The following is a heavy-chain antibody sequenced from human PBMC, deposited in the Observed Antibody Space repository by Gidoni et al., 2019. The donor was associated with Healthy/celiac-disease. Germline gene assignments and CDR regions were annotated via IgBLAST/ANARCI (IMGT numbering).Heavy chain of an antibody. CDR2: LTPIVGTA. CDR1: GGTFSSYA. CDR3: ATTSSYCSGGSCYSGLGYYYYGMDV. Sequence: QVQLVQSGAEVKKPGSSVKVSCKASGGTFSSYAISWVRQAPGHGLEWMGGLTPIVGTANYAQKFQGRVTITADESTSTAYMELSSLRSEDTAVYYCATTSSYCSGGSCYSGLGYYYYGMDVWGQGTTVTVSS. J-gene: IGHJ6*02. V-gene: IGHV1-69*01. D-gene: IGHD2-15*01.